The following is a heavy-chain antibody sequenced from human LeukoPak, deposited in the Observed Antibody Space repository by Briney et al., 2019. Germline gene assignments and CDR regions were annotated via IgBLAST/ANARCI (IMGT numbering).Heavy chain of an antibody. Sequence: GGSLRLSCAASGFTFSSYGMHWVRQAPGKGLEWVAFIRYDGSNKYYADSVKGRFTISRDNSENTLYLQINSLRVEDTAVYYCAKDTPTTGYHLDSWGQGTLVTVSS. V-gene: IGHV3-30*02. CDR2: IRYDGSNK. J-gene: IGHJ4*02. CDR3: AKDTPTTGYHLDS. D-gene: IGHD1-1*01. CDR1: GFTFSSYG.